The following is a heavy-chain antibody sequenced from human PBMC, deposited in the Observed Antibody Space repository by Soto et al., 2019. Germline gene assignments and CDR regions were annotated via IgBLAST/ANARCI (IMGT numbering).Heavy chain of an antibody. V-gene: IGHV3-30*04. D-gene: IGHD1-7*01. CDR3: AKEQQRRTGTTDFDY. J-gene: IGHJ4*02. CDR2: ISYDGSNK. Sequence: GGSLRLSCSASGFTFSSYAMHWVRQAPGKGLEWVAVISYDGSNKYYADSVKGRFTISRDNSKNTLYLQMNSLRAEDTAVYYCAKEQQRRTGTTDFDYWGQGTLVTVSS. CDR1: GFTFSSYA.